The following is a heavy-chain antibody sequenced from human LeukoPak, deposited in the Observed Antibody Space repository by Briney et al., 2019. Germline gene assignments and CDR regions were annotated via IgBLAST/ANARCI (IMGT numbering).Heavy chain of an antibody. Sequence: SETLSLTCTVSGGSISSCYWSWIRQPAGKGLEWIGRIYTSGSTNYNPSLKSRVTMSVDTSKNQFSLKLSSVTAADTAVYYCARGSSGYYDSSGLLDYWGQGTLVTVSS. D-gene: IGHD3-22*01. J-gene: IGHJ4*02. CDR1: GGSISSCY. V-gene: IGHV4-4*07. CDR2: IYTSGST. CDR3: ARGSSGYYDSSGLLDY.